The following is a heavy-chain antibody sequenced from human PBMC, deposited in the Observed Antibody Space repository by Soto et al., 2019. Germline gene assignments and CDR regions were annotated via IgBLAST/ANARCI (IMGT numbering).Heavy chain of an antibody. Sequence: EVQLLESGGGLVQPGGSLRLSCAASGFTFSSYAMSWVRQAPGKGLEWVSAISGSGGSTYYADPVKGRFTISRDNSKNPPYLQMNSLRAEDTAVYYCAKDRPGDYAFDYWGQGTLVTVSS. D-gene: IGHD4-17*01. CDR3: AKDRPGDYAFDY. CDR1: GFTFSSYA. CDR2: ISGSGGST. J-gene: IGHJ4*02. V-gene: IGHV3-23*01.